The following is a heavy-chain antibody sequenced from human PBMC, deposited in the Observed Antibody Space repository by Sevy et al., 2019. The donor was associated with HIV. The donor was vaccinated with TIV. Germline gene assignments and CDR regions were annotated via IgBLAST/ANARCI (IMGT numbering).Heavy chain of an antibody. CDR3: ATTKGGRYCSGGSCYPGYYYYGMDV. V-gene: IGHV1-24*01. D-gene: IGHD2-15*01. CDR1: GYTLTELS. Sequence: ASVKVSCKVSGYTLTELSMHWVRQAPGKGLEWMGGFDPEDGETIYAQKFQGRVTMTEDTSTDTAYMELGSLRSGDTAVYYCATTKGGRYCSGGSCYPGYYYYGMDVWGQGTTVTVSS. CDR2: FDPEDGET. J-gene: IGHJ6*02.